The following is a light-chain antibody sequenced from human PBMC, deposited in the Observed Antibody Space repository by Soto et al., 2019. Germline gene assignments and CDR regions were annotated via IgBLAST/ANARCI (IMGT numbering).Light chain of an antibody. CDR1: SSDVGTYNY. J-gene: IGLJ2*01. Sequence: QSALTQPASMSGSPGQLITISCTGTSSDVGTYNYVSWYQQHPGKAPKLMIYEVSNRPSGVSNRFSGSKSGNTASLTISGLQAEDEADYYCSSYTTSSTLLVFGGGTKVTVL. V-gene: IGLV2-14*01. CDR3: SSYTTSSTLLV. CDR2: EVS.